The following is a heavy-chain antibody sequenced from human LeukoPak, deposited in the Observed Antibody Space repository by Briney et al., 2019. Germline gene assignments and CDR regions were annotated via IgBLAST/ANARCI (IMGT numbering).Heavy chain of an antibody. J-gene: IGHJ4*02. CDR3: AKDVHKAVRGDFDY. CDR2: ISGSGATT. V-gene: IGHV3-23*01. Sequence: GGSLRLSCAASEFTFSRYAMSWVRQAPGKGLERVSAISGSGATTDYADSVKGRFTISRDNSKNTLYLQMNSLRAEDTAVYYCAKDVHKAVRGDFDYWGQGTLVTVSS. CDR1: EFTFSRYA. D-gene: IGHD2-21*01.